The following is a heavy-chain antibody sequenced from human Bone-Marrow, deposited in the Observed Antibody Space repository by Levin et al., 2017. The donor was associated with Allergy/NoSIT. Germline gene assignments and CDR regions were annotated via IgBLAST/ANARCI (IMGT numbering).Heavy chain of an antibody. CDR2: ISAYNGNT. Sequence: GESLKISCKASGYTFTSYGISWVRQAPGQGLEWMGWISAYNGNTNYAQKLQGRVTMTTDTSTSTAYMELRSLRSDDTAVYYCARGRCSGGSCYSDQNWFDPWGQGTLVTVSS. D-gene: IGHD2-15*01. V-gene: IGHV1-18*01. CDR1: GYTFTSYG. CDR3: ARGRCSGGSCYSDQNWFDP. J-gene: IGHJ5*02.